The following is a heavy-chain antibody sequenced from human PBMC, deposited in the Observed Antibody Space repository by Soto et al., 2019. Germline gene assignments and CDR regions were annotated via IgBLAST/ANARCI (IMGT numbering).Heavy chain of an antibody. V-gene: IGHV1-69*13. CDR2: IIPIFGTA. Sequence: SVKVSCKASGGTFSSYAISWVRQAPGQGLEWMGGIIPIFGTANYAQKFQGRFTITADESTSTAYMELSSLRSEDTAVYYCARCVEVATLSAFDIWGQGTMVTVSS. CDR1: GGTFSSYA. J-gene: IGHJ3*02. CDR3: ARCVEVATLSAFDI. D-gene: IGHD5-12*01.